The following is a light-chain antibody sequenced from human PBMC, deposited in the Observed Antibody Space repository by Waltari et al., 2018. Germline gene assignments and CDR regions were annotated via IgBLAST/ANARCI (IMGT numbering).Light chain of an antibody. CDR3: QHYVRLPVT. V-gene: IGKV3-20*01. CDR1: QSVSRT. CDR2: GAS. Sequence: PSCRASQSVSRTLAWYQQKPGQAPRLLIYGASTRATGIPERFSGGGSGTDFSLTISRLEPEDFAVYYCQHYVRLPVTFGQGTKVEIK. J-gene: IGKJ1*01.